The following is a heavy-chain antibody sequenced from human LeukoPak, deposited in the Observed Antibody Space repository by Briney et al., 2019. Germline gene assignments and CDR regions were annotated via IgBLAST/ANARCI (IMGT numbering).Heavy chain of an antibody. CDR1: GFTFDDYA. D-gene: IGHD6-19*01. J-gene: IGHJ4*02. Sequence: GGSLRLSCEASGFTFDDYAIPWVRQAPGKGLKWVSGISWNSGSIGYADSVKGRFTISRDNAKNSLYLQMNSLRAEDTALYYCAKDISAIPVAGDYWGQGTLVTVSS. CDR3: AKDISAIPVAGDY. CDR2: ISWNSGSI. V-gene: IGHV3-9*01.